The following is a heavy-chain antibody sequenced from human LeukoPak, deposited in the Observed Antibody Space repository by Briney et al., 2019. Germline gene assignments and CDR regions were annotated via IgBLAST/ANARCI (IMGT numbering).Heavy chain of an antibody. V-gene: IGHV3-23*01. D-gene: IGHD4-23*01. CDR1: GFTFSSYA. CDR2: ISGSGGST. J-gene: IGHJ4*02. Sequence: GGSLRLSCAASGFTFSSYAMSWVRQAPGKGLEWVSDISGSGGSTYYADSVKGRFTISRDNAKESVYLQMNSLRADDTAIYYCARVLRWPNFWGQRTPVTVSS. CDR3: ARVLRWPNF.